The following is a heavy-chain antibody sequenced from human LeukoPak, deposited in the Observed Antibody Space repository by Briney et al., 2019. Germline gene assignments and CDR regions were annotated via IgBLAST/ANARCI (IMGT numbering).Heavy chain of an antibody. D-gene: IGHD1-7*01. CDR3: VHYNWNYSPV. Sequence: SETLSLTCTVSGGSISSYYWSWIRQPPGKGLEWIGYIYYSGSTNYNPSLKSRVTISVDTSKNQFSLQLNSVTPEDTAVYYCVHYNWNYSPVWGKGTTVTVSS. CDR2: IYYSGST. V-gene: IGHV4-59*12. CDR1: GGSISSYY. J-gene: IGHJ6*04.